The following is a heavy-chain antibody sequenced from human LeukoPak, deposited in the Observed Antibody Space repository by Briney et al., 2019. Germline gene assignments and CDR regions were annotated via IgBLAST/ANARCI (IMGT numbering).Heavy chain of an antibody. D-gene: IGHD6-19*01. CDR1: GGSFSGYY. J-gene: IGHJ5*02. CDR3: ARVAGTA. Sequence: SETLSLTCAVYGGSFSGYYWSWIRQPPGKGLEWIGEINHSGSTNYNPSLKSRVTISVDTSKNQFSLKLSSVTAADTAVYYCARVAGTAWGQGTLVTVSS. CDR2: INHSGST. V-gene: IGHV4-34*01.